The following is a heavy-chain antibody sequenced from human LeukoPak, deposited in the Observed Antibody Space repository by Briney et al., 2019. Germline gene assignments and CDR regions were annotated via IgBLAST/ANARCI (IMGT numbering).Heavy chain of an antibody. Sequence: GGSLRLSCEASGFTFRRYAMNWVRQAPGKGLEWVAYIGGTGSIIYYGDSVSGRLTISRDNAKNSLHLHMVNLRAEDTGVYYCARENGRGAAAATDYWGQGTLVAVSS. CDR2: IGGTGSII. CDR1: GFTFRRYA. D-gene: IGHD2-2*01. J-gene: IGHJ4*02. CDR3: ARENGRGAAAATDY. V-gene: IGHV3-48*03.